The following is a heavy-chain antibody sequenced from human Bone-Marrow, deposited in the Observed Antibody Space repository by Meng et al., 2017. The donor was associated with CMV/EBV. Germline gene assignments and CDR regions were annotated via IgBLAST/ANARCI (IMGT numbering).Heavy chain of an antibody. Sequence: GESLKISCKGSGYSFTSYWIGWVRQMPGKGLEWMGIIYPSDSDTRYSPSFQGQVTISADKSISTAYLQWSSLKASDTAMYYCARSYDFWSGYYYWYFDLWGRDTLVTVSS. J-gene: IGHJ2*01. CDR1: GYSFTSYW. D-gene: IGHD3-3*01. V-gene: IGHV5-51*01. CDR3: ARSYDFWSGYYYWYFDL. CDR2: IYPSDSDT.